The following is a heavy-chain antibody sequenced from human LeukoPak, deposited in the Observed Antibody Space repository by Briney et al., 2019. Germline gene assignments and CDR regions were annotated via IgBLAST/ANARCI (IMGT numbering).Heavy chain of an antibody. V-gene: IGHV1-2*02. CDR2: INPNSGGT. CDR3: ARWVGYSNWFDP. J-gene: IGHJ5*02. D-gene: IGHD2-15*01. Sequence: ASVKVSCKACGYTFTGYYVLWVRQAPGQGLEWMGWINPNSGGTHSAQKFQGRVTMTRDTSISTAYMELSRLTSDDTAVYYCARWVGYSNWFDPWGQGTLVTVSS. CDR1: GYTFTGYY.